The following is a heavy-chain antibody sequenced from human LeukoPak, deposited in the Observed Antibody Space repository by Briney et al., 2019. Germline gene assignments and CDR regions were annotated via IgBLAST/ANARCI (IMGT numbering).Heavy chain of an antibody. CDR1: GFTFSSYS. J-gene: IGHJ4*02. Sequence: PGGSLRLSCAASGFTFSSYSMNWVRQAPGKGLEWVSYISSSSRTIYYADSVKGRFTISRDNSKNTLYLQMNSLRAEDTAVYYCARDGGMDYGDYPIDYWGQGTLVTVSS. V-gene: IGHV3-48*01. CDR3: ARDGGMDYGDYPIDY. CDR2: ISSSSRTI. D-gene: IGHD4-17*01.